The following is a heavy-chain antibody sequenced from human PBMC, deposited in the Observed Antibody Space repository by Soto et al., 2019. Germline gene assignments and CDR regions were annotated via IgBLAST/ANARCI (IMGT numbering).Heavy chain of an antibody. J-gene: IGHJ6*02. CDR3: AKNGQPPYYYYGLDV. Sequence: GSVKVSCKATGYTFTRYGISWVRQAPGQGLERMGWISGYNGDTNYAQKFQDRVSMTIDTSTGTAYMELRSLTSDVMAIYYCAKNGQPPYYYYGLDVWGQGTTVTVSS. D-gene: IGHD2-8*01. CDR2: ISGYNGDT. CDR1: GYTFTRYG. V-gene: IGHV1-18*03.